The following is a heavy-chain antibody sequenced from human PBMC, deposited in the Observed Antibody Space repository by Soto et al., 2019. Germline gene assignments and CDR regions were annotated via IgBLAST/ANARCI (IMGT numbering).Heavy chain of an antibody. CDR1: GFTFSSYA. V-gene: IGHV3-23*01. D-gene: IGHD6-19*01. Sequence: PGWSLRLSCAASGFTFSSYAMSWVRQAPGKGLEWVSTISGSDGSTYYADSVKGRFTISRDNSKNTLYLQMNSLRAEDTAVYHCAKEYSSGWYYFDYWGQGTLVTVSS. J-gene: IGHJ4*02. CDR3: AKEYSSGWYYFDY. CDR2: ISGSDGST.